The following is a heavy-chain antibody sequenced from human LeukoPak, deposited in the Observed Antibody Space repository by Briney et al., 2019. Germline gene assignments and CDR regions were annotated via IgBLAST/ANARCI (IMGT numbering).Heavy chain of an antibody. J-gene: IGHJ4*02. Sequence: ASVKVSCKASGGTFSSYAISWVRQAPGQGLEWMGGIIPIFGTANYAQKFQGRVTITADESTSTAYMEPSSLRSEDTAVYYCARSDSSGYYYFDYWGQGTLVTVSS. CDR2: IIPIFGTA. CDR1: GGTFSSYA. V-gene: IGHV1-69*13. D-gene: IGHD3-22*01. CDR3: ARSDSSGYYYFDY.